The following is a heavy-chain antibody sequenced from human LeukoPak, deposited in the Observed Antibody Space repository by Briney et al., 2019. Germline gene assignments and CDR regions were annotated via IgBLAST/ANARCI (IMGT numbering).Heavy chain of an antibody. Sequence: GGSLRLSCAASGFTFSSYYIHWVRQAPGRGLVWVSRIDSDGNITTYADSVKGRFTISRDNAKNTLYLQMNSLRAEDTAVYYCARISYDSSGYYDYWGQGTLVTVSS. J-gene: IGHJ4*02. CDR1: GFTFSSYY. CDR2: IDSDGNIT. CDR3: ARISYDSSGYYDY. D-gene: IGHD3-22*01. V-gene: IGHV3-74*01.